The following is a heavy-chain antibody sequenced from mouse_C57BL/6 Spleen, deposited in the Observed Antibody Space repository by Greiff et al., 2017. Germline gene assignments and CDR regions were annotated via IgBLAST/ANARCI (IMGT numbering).Heavy chain of an antibody. V-gene: IGHV1-82*01. Sequence: QVQLQQSGPELVKPGASVKISCKASGYAFSSSWMNWVKQRPGKGLEWIGRIYPGDGDTNYNGKFKGKATLTADKSSSTAYMQLSSLTSEDSAVYVGARDYGSSDYYAMDYWGQGTSVTVSA. CDR2: IYPGDGDT. J-gene: IGHJ4*01. CDR3: ARDYGSSDYYAMDY. CDR1: GYAFSSSW. D-gene: IGHD1-1*01.